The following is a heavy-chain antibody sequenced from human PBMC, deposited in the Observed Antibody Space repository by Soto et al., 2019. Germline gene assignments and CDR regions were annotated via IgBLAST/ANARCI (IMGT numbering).Heavy chain of an antibody. CDR1: GFTFSSYG. V-gene: IGHV3-30*03. Sequence: GGSLRLSCAASGFTFSSYGMHWVRQAPGKGLEWVAVISYDGSNKYYADSVKGRFTISRDNSKNTLYMEMSSLRAEDTAVYYCARHTSGWRYYDYWGQGTTVTVSS. CDR3: ARHTSGWRYYDY. CDR2: ISYDGSNK. D-gene: IGHD6-19*01. J-gene: IGHJ4*02.